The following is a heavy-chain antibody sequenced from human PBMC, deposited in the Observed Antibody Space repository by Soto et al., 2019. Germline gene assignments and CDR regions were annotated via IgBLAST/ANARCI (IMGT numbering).Heavy chain of an antibody. CDR2: IIWDGGAT. D-gene: IGHD5-12*01. CDR1: GFPFDDYA. V-gene: IGHV3-43D*04. CDR3: AKGSRAGYNYYFDY. Sequence: LRLSCAASGFPFDDYAMHWLRQAPGKGLEWVSPIIWDGGATDYADSVKGRFTISRDNSKKSLYLQMNSLRAEDTALYYCAKGSRAGYNYYFDYWGQGTLVTVSS. J-gene: IGHJ4*02.